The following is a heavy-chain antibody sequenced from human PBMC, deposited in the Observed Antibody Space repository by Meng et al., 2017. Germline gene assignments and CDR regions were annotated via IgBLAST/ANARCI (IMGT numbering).Heavy chain of an antibody. V-gene: IGHV3-30*01. D-gene: IGHD3-10*01. CDR3: ASMGY. J-gene: IGHJ4*02. CDR1: GFTFSGYA. Sequence: QGQLVEAGGGVVQPGRSLGLSCAASGFTFSGYAMHWVRQAPGKGLEWVAVISYDGSNKYYADSVKGRFTISRDNSKNTLYLQMNSLRAEDTAVYYCASMGYWGQGTLVTVSS. CDR2: ISYDGSNK.